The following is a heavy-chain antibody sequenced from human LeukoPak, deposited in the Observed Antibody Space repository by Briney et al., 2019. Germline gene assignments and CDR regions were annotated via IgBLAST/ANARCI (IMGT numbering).Heavy chain of an antibody. J-gene: IGHJ4*02. CDR1: GFTFTDYY. CDR3: ATSYTTGNDY. Sequence: ASVKISCKVSGFTFTDYYMHWVQQAPGKGLEWTGLVDTEDGETIYAEKFQGRVTITADTSTDTAYMELSSLRSEDTAVYYCATSYTTGNDYWGQGTLVTVSS. D-gene: IGHD3-16*01. CDR2: VDTEDGET. V-gene: IGHV1-69-2*01.